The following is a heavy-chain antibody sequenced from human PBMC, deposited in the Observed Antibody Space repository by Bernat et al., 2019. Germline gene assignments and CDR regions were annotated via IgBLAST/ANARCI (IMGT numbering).Heavy chain of an antibody. V-gene: IGHV3-30*18. J-gene: IGHJ5*02. CDR2: ISYDGSNK. CDR1: GFTFSSYG. D-gene: IGHD5-12*01. CDR3: AKDLERWLRRFNFFDP. Sequence: QVQLVESGGGVVQPGRSLSLSCSASGFTFSSYGMHWVRQAPGKGLVWVAVISYDGSNKDYADYVKSRFSISRDKSKNTLYLQMKSLRAEDTAVYYCAKDLERWLRRFNFFDPWGQGTLVTVSS.